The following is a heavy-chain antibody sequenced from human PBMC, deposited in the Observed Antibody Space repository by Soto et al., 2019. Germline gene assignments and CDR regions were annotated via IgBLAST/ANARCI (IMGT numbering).Heavy chain of an antibody. Sequence: GASLKVSCKASGYSFTSHGISWVRQAPGQGLEWMGWISANSGDTNYAQKLQGRVTVTTDTSTSTAYLELRSLRSEDTAVYYCARRDIAGGMDVWGQGTTVTVSS. V-gene: IGHV1-18*01. D-gene: IGHD6-13*01. CDR2: ISANSGDT. CDR1: GYSFTSHG. CDR3: ARRDIAGGMDV. J-gene: IGHJ6*02.